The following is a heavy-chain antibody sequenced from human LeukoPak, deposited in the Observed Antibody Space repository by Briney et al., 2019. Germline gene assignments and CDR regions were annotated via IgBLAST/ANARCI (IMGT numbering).Heavy chain of an antibody. CDR2: IYYSGNT. J-gene: IGHJ4*02. CDR1: GGSISSSNYY. D-gene: IGHD6-6*01. V-gene: IGHV4-39*07. Sequence: PSETLSLTCTLSGGSISSSNYYWAWIRQPPGKGLEWIGSIYYSGNTYYNPSLKSRVTISVDRSKNQFSLQLNSVTPEDTAVYYSARDVSGAALDYWGQGTLVTVSS. CDR3: ARDVSGAALDY.